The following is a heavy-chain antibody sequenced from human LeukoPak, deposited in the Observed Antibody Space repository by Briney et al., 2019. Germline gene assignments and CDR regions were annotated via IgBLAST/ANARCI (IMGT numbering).Heavy chain of an antibody. V-gene: IGHV3-21*01. CDR3: ARDTYNFWSDHSYYYMDV. CDR2: VSSSGSFT. J-gene: IGHJ6*03. CDR1: GFTFSSYS. Sequence: GGSLRLSCAGSGFTFSSYSINWVRQAPGKGLEWVSSVSSSGSFTYHADSVKGRFTISRDNANNSVDLQMNSLSAEDTAVYYCARDTYNFWSDHSYYYMDVWGKGTTVTVSS. D-gene: IGHD3-3*01.